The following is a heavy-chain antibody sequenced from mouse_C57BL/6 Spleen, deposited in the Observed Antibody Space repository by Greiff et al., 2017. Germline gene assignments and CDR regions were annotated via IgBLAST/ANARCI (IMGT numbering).Heavy chain of an antibody. J-gene: IGHJ4*01. D-gene: IGHD2-4*01. Sequence: VKLMESGPGLVQPSQSLSISCTVSGFSLTSYGVHWVRQSPGQGLEWLGVIWSGGSTDYHAAFIYRLSISKDNTKSQVFFKRNSLQADDAAIYYCATAYDYDYGYAMGDRGQGTTVTVSS. CDR1: GFSLTSYG. V-gene: IGHV2-2*01. CDR2: IWSGGST. CDR3: ATAYDYDYGYAMGD.